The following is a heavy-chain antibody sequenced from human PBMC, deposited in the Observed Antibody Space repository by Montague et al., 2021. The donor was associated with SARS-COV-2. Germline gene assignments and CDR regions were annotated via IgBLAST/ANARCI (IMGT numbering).Heavy chain of an antibody. CDR3: ARSKAVSSFYYYCGMDV. V-gene: IGHV4-34*01. CDR1: GGSFSGYY. J-gene: IGHJ6*02. Sequence: SETLSLTCAVYGGSFSGYYWSWIRQPPGKGLEWIGEINNSGTTNYNPSLKSRVTISVDTSKNQFSLKLSSVTAADTAVYYCARSKAVSSFYYYCGMDVWGQGTTVTVSS. D-gene: IGHD2-2*01. CDR2: INNSGTT.